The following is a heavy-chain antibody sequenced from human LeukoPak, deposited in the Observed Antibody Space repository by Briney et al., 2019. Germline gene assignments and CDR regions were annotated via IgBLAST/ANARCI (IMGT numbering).Heavy chain of an antibody. CDR1: GFTFSSYA. CDR3: AKGGGQWLVPFDY. D-gene: IGHD6-19*01. Sequence: GGSLRLSCAASGFTFSSYAMSWVRQAPGKGLVWVSRIDSDGSSTTYADSVKGRFTVSRDNAKNTLYLQMNSLRDEDTAVYYCAKGGGQWLVPFDYWGQGTLVTVSS. V-gene: IGHV3-74*01. CDR2: IDSDGSST. J-gene: IGHJ4*02.